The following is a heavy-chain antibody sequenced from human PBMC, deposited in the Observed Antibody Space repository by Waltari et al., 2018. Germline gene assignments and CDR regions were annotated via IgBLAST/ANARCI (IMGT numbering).Heavy chain of an antibody. CDR1: GFTFSSYE. CDR2: ISRSSSTI. J-gene: IGHJ4*02. CDR3: ARGYSSSWYSPLIDY. Sequence: EVQLVESGGGLVQPGGSLRLSCAASGFTFSSYEMNWVRQAPGKGLELVSYISRSSSTIYYADAVKGRFTISRDNAKNSLYLQMNSLRAEDTAVYYCARGYSSSWYSPLIDYWGQGTLVTVSS. V-gene: IGHV3-48*03. D-gene: IGHD6-13*01.